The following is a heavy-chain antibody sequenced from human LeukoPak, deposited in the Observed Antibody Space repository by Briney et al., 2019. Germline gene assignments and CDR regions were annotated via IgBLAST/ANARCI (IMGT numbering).Heavy chain of an antibody. CDR2: ISWNSGSI. CDR3: AKGWSYYYYYGMDV. Sequence: GRSLRLSCAASGFTFDDYAMHWVRQAPGKGLEWVSGISWNSGSIGYADSVKGRFTISRDNAKNSLYLQMNSLRAEDTALYYCAKGWSYYYYYGMDVWGQGTTVTVSS. D-gene: IGHD3-3*01. CDR1: GFTFDDYA. J-gene: IGHJ6*02. V-gene: IGHV3-9*01.